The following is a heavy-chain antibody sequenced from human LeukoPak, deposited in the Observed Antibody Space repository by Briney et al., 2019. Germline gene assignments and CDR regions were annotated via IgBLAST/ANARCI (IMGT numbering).Heavy chain of an antibody. CDR2: IIPIFGTA. CDR1: GGTFKSYA. J-gene: IGHJ4*02. CDR3: ASTDYGDYLYYFDY. V-gene: IGHV1-69*05. D-gene: IGHD4-17*01. Sequence: SVKVSCKGSGGTFKSYAIRWVGQAPGQGGEGMGGIIPIFGTANYAQKFQGRVTITTYESTSTAYMELSSLRSEDTAVYYCASTDYGDYLYYFDYWGQGTLVTVSS.